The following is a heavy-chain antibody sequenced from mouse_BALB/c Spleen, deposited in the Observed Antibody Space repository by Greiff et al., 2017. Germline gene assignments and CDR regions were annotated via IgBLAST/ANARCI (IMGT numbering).Heavy chain of an antibody. CDR1: GYTFTSYW. CDR3: ASQVPDY. Sequence: QVQLQQSGAELAKPGASVKMSCKASGYTFTSYWMHWVKQRPGQGLEWIGYINPSTGYTEYNQKFKDKATLTADKSSSTAYMQLSSLTSEDSSVYYCASQVPDYWGQGTTLTVSS. V-gene: IGHV1-7*01. D-gene: IGHD2-14*01. J-gene: IGHJ2*01. CDR2: INPSTGYT.